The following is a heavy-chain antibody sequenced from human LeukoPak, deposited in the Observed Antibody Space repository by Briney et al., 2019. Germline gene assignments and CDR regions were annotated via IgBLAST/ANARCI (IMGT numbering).Heavy chain of an antibody. D-gene: IGHD3-22*01. Sequence: PGGSLRLSCAASGFTFSSYAMSWVRQAPGKGLEWVSAISGSGGSTYYADSVKGRFTISRDNSKNTLYLQMNSLRVEDTAVYYCAKSLTPYYFDSSSSPPGYWYFDLWGRGTVVTVSS. CDR1: GFTFSSYA. J-gene: IGHJ2*01. CDR2: ISGSGGST. CDR3: AKSLTPYYFDSSSSPPGYWYFDL. V-gene: IGHV3-23*01.